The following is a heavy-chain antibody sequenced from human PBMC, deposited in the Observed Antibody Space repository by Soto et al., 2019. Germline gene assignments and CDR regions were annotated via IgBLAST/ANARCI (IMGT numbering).Heavy chain of an antibody. J-gene: IGHJ4*02. D-gene: IGHD1-26*01. CDR2: IIPIFGTA. CDR3: ARGLYSGSYYPFDY. Sequence: SVKVSCKAIGYSFTSHYMHWVRQAPGQGLEWMGGIIPIFGTANYAQKFQGRVTITADESTSTAYMELSSLRSEDTAVYYCARGLYSGSYYPFDYWGQGTLVTVSS. CDR1: GYSFTSHY. V-gene: IGHV1-69*13.